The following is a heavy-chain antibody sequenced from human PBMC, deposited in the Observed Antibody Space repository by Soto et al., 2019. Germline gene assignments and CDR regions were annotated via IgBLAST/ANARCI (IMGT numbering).Heavy chain of an antibody. V-gene: IGHV4-31*03. CDR1: GGSVSRGAYY. D-gene: IGHD5-12*01. CDR3: ARARLRAVYAFHI. Sequence: LSLTCTVSGGSVSRGAYYCTWIRQRPGKGLEWIGYIYYSGSTYYSPSLKSRLSISLDTSKNQFSLRLSSVTAADTAMYYCARARLRAVYAFHIWGQGTMVTVSS. CDR2: IYYSGST. J-gene: IGHJ3*02.